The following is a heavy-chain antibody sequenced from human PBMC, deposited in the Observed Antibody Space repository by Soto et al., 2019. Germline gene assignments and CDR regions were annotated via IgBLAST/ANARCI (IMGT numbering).Heavy chain of an antibody. J-gene: IGHJ6*03. CDR2: IYYSGST. Sequence: SQTLSLTCTVSGGSISSYYWSWIRQPPGKGLEWIGYIYYSGSTNYNPSLKSRVTISVDTSKNQFSLKLSSVTAADTAVYYCARRGTELGRQGYYYYYYYMDVWGKGTTVTVSS. V-gene: IGHV4-59*08. CDR3: ARRGTELGRQGYYYYYYYMDV. CDR1: GGSISSYY. D-gene: IGHD1-1*01.